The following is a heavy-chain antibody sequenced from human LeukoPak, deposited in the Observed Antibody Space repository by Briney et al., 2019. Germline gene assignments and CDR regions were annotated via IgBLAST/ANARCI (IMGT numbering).Heavy chain of an antibody. CDR1: GYPSTSYW. D-gene: IGHD6-13*01. J-gene: IGHJ4*02. CDR2: IYLGDSDT. V-gene: IGHV5-51*01. CDR3: ARGSGDSSWSDY. Sequence: GESLKISCKGSGYPSTSYWIAWVRQMPGKGLEWMGIIYLGDSDTRYSPSFQGQVTISADKSIGTAYLQWRSLKASDTAMYYCARGSGDSSWSDYWGQGTLVTVSS.